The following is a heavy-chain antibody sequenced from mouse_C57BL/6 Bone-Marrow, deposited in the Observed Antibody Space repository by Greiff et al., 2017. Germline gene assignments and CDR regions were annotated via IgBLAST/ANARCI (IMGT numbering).Heavy chain of an antibody. D-gene: IGHD1-1*01. CDR2: IDPENGDT. J-gene: IGHJ1*03. V-gene: IGHV14-4*01. Sequence: EVQVVESGAELVRPGASVKLSCTASGFNIKDDYMHWVKQRPEQGLEWIGWIDPENGDTEYASKFQGKATITADTSSNTAYLQLSSLTSEDTAVYYCTTVYGSSYWYFDVWGTGTTVTVSS. CDR1: GFNIKDDY. CDR3: TTVYGSSYWYFDV.